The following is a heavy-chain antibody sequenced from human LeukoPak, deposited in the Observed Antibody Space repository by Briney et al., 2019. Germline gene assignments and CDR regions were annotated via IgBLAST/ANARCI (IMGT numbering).Heavy chain of an antibody. D-gene: IGHD3-22*01. J-gene: IGHJ6*03. CDR3: ARLKYYDSTGYSPGYYMDV. Sequence: SETLSLTCSVAGGSIINYYWSWIRQSAGTGLEWVGRICITGSTTYNPSLQSRLSMSVDTSKNQFSLRLRSVSAADTAVYYCARLKYYDSTGYSPGYYMDVWGKGITVTVSS. CDR1: GGSIINYY. CDR2: ICITGST. V-gene: IGHV4-4*07.